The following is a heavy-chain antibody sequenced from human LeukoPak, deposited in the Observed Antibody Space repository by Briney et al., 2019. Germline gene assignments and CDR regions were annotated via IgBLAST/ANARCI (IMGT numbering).Heavy chain of an antibody. Sequence: ASVKVSCKASGYTFTSYYMHWVRQAPGQGLEWMGIINPSGGSTSYAQKLQGRVTMTRDMSTSTVYMELSSLRSEDTAVYYCASEGYLHNWFDPWGQGTLVTVSS. V-gene: IGHV1-46*01. CDR1: GYTFTSYY. CDR2: INPSGGST. J-gene: IGHJ5*02. CDR3: ASEGYLHNWFDP. D-gene: IGHD1-26*01.